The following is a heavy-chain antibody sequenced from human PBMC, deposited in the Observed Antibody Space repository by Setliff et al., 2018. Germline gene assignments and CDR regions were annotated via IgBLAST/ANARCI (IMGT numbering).Heavy chain of an antibody. CDR1: GGSFSGYY. Sequence: SETLSLTCAVYGGSFSGYYWSWIRQPPGKGLEWIGEINHSGSTNYNPSLKRRGTISVDTSKNQLSLKLSSVTAADTAVYYCARVRRVVIAYYYYMDVWGKGTTVTVS. D-gene: IGHD2-21*01. J-gene: IGHJ6*03. CDR3: ARVRRVVIAYYYYMDV. CDR2: INHSGST. V-gene: IGHV4-34*01.